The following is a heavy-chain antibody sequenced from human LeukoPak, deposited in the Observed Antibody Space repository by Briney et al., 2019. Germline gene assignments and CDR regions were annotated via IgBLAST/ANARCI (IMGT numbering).Heavy chain of an antibody. D-gene: IGHD3-22*01. V-gene: IGHV1-2*02. CDR3: ARVKTMIIVVSLFDY. J-gene: IGHJ4*02. Sequence: ASVKVSCKASGYTFTGYYMHWVRQAPGQGFEWMGWINPNSGDTNSAQKFQGRVTMTRDTSISTAYMELSRLRSDDTAVYYCARVKTMIIVVSLFDYWGQGTLVTVSS. CDR1: GYTFTGYY. CDR2: INPNSGDT.